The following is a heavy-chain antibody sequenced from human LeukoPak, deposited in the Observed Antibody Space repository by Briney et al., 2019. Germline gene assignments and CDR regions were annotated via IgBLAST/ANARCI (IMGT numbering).Heavy chain of an antibody. CDR2: ISYDGSNK. CDR3: ARDNNTSSYYFDY. J-gene: IGHJ4*02. D-gene: IGHD2/OR15-2a*01. CDR1: GFTFSSYA. V-gene: IGHV3-30-3*01. Sequence: PGGSLRLSCAASGFTFSSYAMHWVRQAPGKGLEWVAVISYDGSNKYYADSVKGRFTISRDNSKNTLYLQVNSLRAEDTAVYYCARDNNTSSYYFDYWGQGTLVTVSS.